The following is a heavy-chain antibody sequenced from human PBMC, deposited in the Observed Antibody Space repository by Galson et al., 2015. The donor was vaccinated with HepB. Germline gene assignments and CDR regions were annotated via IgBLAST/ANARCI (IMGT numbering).Heavy chain of an antibody. CDR1: GFTFSTYY. V-gene: IGHV3-21*01. CDR2: MSTNGFYI. Sequence: SLRLSCAASGFTFSTYYMNWVRQAPGKGLEWVSSMSTNGFYIDYADSVRGLFTISRDNAKNSLYLQMNSLRAEDTAVYYCAREGGVQELDHWGQGTLVTVSS. D-gene: IGHD3-10*01. CDR3: AREGGVQELDH. J-gene: IGHJ5*02.